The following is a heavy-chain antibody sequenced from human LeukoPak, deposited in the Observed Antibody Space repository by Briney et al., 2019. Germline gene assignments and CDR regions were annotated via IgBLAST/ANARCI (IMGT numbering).Heavy chain of an antibody. Sequence: GGSLRLSCAASGFTLSSYAMSWVRQAPGKGLEWVSGISGNGGYTYYADSVKGRFTISRDNSKNTLYLQMNSLRAEDTAVYYCAKAPYYSSSWYSFDYWGQGTLVTVSS. CDR3: AKAPYYSSSWYSFDY. V-gene: IGHV3-23*01. CDR1: GFTLSSYA. J-gene: IGHJ4*02. D-gene: IGHD6-13*01. CDR2: ISGNGGYT.